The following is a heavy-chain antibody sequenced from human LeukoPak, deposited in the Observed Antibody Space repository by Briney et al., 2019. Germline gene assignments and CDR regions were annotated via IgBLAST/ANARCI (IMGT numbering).Heavy chain of an antibody. Sequence: SETLSLTCTVSGGSISSYYWSWIRQPPGKGLEWIGYIYYSGSTNYNPSLKSRVTISVDTSKNQFSLKLSSVTAADTAVYYCARDLGNYHRYFDYWAQGTLVTVSS. CDR3: ARDLGNYHRYFDY. CDR2: IYYSGST. J-gene: IGHJ4*02. CDR1: GGSISSYY. D-gene: IGHD4-11*01. V-gene: IGHV4-59*12.